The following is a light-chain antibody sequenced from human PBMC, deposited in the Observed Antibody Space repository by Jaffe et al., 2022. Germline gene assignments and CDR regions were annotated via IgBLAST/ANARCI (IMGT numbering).Light chain of an antibody. Sequence: QTVVTQEPSFSVSPGGTVTLTCGLSSGSVSSSYDPSWYQQTPGQAPRTLIYNTKTRSSGVPDRFSGSILGNKAALTITGAQADDESDYYCLLSMGSGIYVFGGGTRLTVL. CDR3: LLSMGSGIYV. V-gene: IGLV8-61*01. CDR2: NTK. J-gene: IGLJ3*02. CDR1: SGSVSSSYD.